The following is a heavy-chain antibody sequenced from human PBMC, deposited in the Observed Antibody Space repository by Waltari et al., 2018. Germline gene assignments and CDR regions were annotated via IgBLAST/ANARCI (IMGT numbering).Heavy chain of an antibody. J-gene: IGHJ6*02. CDR1: GFTFSSYS. Sequence: EVQLVESGGGLVKPGGSLSLSCAASGFTFSSYSMNWVRQAPGKGLEWVSSISSSSSYIYYADSVKGRFTISRDNAKNSLYLQMNSLRAEDTAVYYCARDDYYYYGMDVWGQGTTVTVSS. CDR2: ISSSSSYI. CDR3: ARDDYYYYGMDV. V-gene: IGHV3-21*01.